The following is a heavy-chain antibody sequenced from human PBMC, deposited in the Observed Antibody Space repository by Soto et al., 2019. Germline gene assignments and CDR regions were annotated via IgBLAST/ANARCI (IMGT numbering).Heavy chain of an antibody. V-gene: IGHV3-48*02. CDR3: ARPYRGGQWLGHFDY. D-gene: IGHD6-19*01. J-gene: IGHJ4*02. Sequence: GGSLRLSCAASGFTFSSYSMNWVRQAPGKGLEWVSYISSSSSTIYYADSVKGRFTISRDNAKNSLYLQMNSLRDEDTAVYYCARPYRGGQWLGHFDYWGQGTLVTVSS. CDR1: GFTFSSYS. CDR2: ISSSSSTI.